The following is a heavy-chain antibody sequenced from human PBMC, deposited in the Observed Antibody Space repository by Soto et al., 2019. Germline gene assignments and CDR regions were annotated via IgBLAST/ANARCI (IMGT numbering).Heavy chain of an antibody. J-gene: IGHJ4*02. CDR3: ARGGGNDPFDS. CDR2: IGHLENT. Sequence: PSETLSLTCTVSGGSITHGGFSWSWIRQSPGKGLEWIGYIGHLENTYFHPTFKSRLTMSIDRSKNQFSLNLSSVTAADRAVYYCARGGGNDPFDSRGQGVLVTVSS. D-gene: IGHD5-12*01. CDR1: GGSITHGGFS. V-gene: IGHV4-30-2*06.